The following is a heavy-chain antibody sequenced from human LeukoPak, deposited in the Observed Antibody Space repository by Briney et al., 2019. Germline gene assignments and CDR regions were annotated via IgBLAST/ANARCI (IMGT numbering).Heavy chain of an antibody. CDR2: ISSSSSYI. D-gene: IGHD2-2*01. CDR1: GFTFSSSS. Sequence: GGSLRLSCAASGFTFSSSSMNWVRQAPRKGLEWVSSISSSSSYIYYADSVKGRFTISRDNAKNSLYLQMNSLRAEDTAVYYCARENGVVPAATLDYWGQGTLVTVSS. J-gene: IGHJ4*02. V-gene: IGHV3-21*01. CDR3: ARENGVVPAATLDY.